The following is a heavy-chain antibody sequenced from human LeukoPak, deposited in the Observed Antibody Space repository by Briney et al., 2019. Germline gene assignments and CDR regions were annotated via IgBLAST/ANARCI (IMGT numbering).Heavy chain of an antibody. Sequence: GGSLRLSCAASGFTFSSYGMHWVRQAPGKGLEWVAFIRYDGSNKYYADSVKGRFTISRDNSKNTLYLQMNSLRAEDTAVYYCTRPMYYYDSSGPGDWGQGTLVTVSS. CDR1: GFTFSSYG. V-gene: IGHV3-30*02. CDR2: IRYDGSNK. CDR3: TRPMYYYDSSGPGD. J-gene: IGHJ4*02. D-gene: IGHD3-22*01.